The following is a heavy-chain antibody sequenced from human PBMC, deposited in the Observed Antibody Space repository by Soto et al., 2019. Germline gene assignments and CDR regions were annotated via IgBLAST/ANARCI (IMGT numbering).Heavy chain of an antibody. J-gene: IGHJ5*02. CDR1: GGSISTYY. V-gene: IGHV4-59*01. D-gene: IGHD6-25*01. Sequence: HVQLQESGPGLVKPSETLSLTCTVSGGSISTYYWSWIRQPPGKGLEWIGYIYYDGSTSYNPSLRSPLTISVDASNRQFSLMLSSVTSADTAVYYCASDQLSRGLYVWFDPWGQGTLVTVSS. CDR3: ASDQLSRGLYVWFDP. CDR2: IYYDGST.